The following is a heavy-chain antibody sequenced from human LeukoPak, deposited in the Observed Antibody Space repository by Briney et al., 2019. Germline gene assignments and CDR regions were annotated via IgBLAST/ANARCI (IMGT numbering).Heavy chain of an antibody. V-gene: IGHV4-34*01. CDR1: GGAFSGYY. J-gene: IGHJ6*02. D-gene: IGHD3-3*01. CDR2: INHSGST. Sequence: PSGTLSLTCAVYGGAFSGYYWSWIRQPPGKGLEWIGEINHSGSTNYNPSLKSRVTISVDTSKNQFSLKLSSVTAADTAVYYCARGGDFWSGYTPPYYYYYGMDVWGQGTTVTVSS. CDR3: ARGGDFWSGYTPPYYYYYGMDV.